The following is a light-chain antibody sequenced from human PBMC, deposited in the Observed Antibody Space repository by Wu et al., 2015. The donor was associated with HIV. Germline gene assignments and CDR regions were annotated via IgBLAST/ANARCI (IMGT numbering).Light chain of an antibody. Sequence: DIKMTQSPSSLSASVGDRVSITCRASQSISSFLNWYQHQPGKAPKPLIYAASSLYSGVPSRFSGSGSGTDFTLTISSLQPEDFATYYCQQSYILPWTFGQGTRVEIK. V-gene: IGKV1-39*01. CDR3: QQSYILPWT. J-gene: IGKJ1*01. CDR2: AAS. CDR1: QSISSF.